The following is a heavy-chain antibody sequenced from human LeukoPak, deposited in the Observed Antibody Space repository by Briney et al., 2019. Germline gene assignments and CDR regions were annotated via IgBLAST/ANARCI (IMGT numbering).Heavy chain of an antibody. Sequence: ASVKVSCKASGYTFTSYYMHWVRQAPGQGLEWMGGIIPIFGTANYAQKFQGRVTITADESTSTAYMELSSLRSEDTAVYYCARDQGYSSSLFDYWGQGTLVTVSS. CDR3: ARDQGYSSSLFDY. CDR1: GYTFTSYY. J-gene: IGHJ4*02. V-gene: IGHV1-69*13. D-gene: IGHD6-13*01. CDR2: IIPIFGTA.